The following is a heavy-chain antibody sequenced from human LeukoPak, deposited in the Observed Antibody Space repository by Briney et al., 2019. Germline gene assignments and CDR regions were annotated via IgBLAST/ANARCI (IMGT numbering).Heavy chain of an antibody. CDR2: MHHCGSS. J-gene: IGHJ4*02. V-gene: IGHV4-59*01. D-gene: IGHD2-2*01. CDR1: GVSIRSYY. CDR3: AGGYGSSWYFDH. Sequence: PSETLSLTCTVSGVSIRSYYWNWFRQSPGRGLEWMGYMHHCGSSHYNPFLKSRVTISVDTSKNHFSLKLNSVTAADTAVYYCAGGYGSSWYFDHWGQGTLVTVSS.